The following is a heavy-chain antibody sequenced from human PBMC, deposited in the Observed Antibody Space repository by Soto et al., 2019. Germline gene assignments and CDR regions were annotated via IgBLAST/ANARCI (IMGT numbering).Heavy chain of an antibody. V-gene: IGHV3-15*07. CDR1: GFTFSNAW. Sequence: EVQLVESGGGLVKPGGSLRLSCAASGFTFSNAWMNWVRQAPGKGLEWVGRIKSKTDGGTTDYAAPVKGRFTISRDDSKNTLYLQMNSLKTEDTAVYYCTILPIAARLFVWFDPWGQGTLVTVSS. D-gene: IGHD6-6*01. CDR3: TILPIAARLFVWFDP. J-gene: IGHJ5*02. CDR2: IKSKTDGGTT.